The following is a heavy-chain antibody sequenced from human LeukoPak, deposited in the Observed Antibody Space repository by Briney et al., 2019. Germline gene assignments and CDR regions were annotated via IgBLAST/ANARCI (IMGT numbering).Heavy chain of an antibody. Sequence: PSETLSLTCTVSGDSISSYYWSWIRQPPGKGLEWIGYMCYSGSTNYNPSLKSRVTISVDTSKNQFSLKLSSVTAADTAVYYCARDMAVTGAFDIWGQGTMVTVSS. J-gene: IGHJ3*02. CDR2: MCYSGST. CDR3: ARDMAVTGAFDI. D-gene: IGHD2-21*02. V-gene: IGHV4-59*01. CDR1: GDSISSYY.